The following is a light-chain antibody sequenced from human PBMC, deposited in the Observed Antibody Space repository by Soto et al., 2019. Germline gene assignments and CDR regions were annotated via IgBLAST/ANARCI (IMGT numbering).Light chain of an antibody. CDR2: DTS. CDR3: QQRSHWPSLT. Sequence: EIVLTQSPATLSLSPGERATLSYRASQSVSYYLAWYQQKPGQAPRLLIYDTSNRATGIPARFSGSGSGTDFTLTISSLEPEDFAVYFCQQRSHWPSLTFGGGTKVEI. J-gene: IGKJ4*01. V-gene: IGKV3-11*01. CDR1: QSVSYY.